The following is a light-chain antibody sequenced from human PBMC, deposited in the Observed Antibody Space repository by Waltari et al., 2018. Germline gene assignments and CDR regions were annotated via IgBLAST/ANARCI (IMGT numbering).Light chain of an antibody. Sequence: SYELTQPPSVSVSPGQTASITCSGEKLEASYVCWYQQKPGQSPVLVLHQDSKRPSGIPERFSGFNSGNTATLTISETQAMDEADYYCQAWDRNTYVVFGGGTKLTVL. CDR3: QAWDRNTYVV. V-gene: IGLV3-1*01. CDR2: QDS. CDR1: KLEASY. J-gene: IGLJ2*01.